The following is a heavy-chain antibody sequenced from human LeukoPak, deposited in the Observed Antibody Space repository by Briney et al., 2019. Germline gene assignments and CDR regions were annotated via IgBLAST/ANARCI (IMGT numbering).Heavy chain of an antibody. D-gene: IGHD4-23*01. CDR3: ARGYGGDSGYDY. CDR2: LHPGDPDT. J-gene: IGHJ4*02. CDR1: GYSFTTHW. Sequence: GESLKISCKASGYSFTTHWIGWVRQMPGKGLEWMGILHPGDPDTRYSPSFQGQVTISADKSISTAYLQWSSLKASDTAMYYCARGYGGDSGYDYWGQGTWPPSPQ. V-gene: IGHV5-51*01.